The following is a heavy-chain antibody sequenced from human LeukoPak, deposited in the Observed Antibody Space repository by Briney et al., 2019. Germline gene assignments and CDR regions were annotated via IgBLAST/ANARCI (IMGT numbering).Heavy chain of an antibody. CDR3: ARGGPVAATLDAFDI. CDR1: GGSISSSSYY. D-gene: IGHD6-19*01. CDR2: IYYSGST. V-gene: IGHV4-39*07. J-gene: IGHJ3*02. Sequence: PSETLSHTCTVSGGSISSSSYYWGWIRQPPGKGLEWIGSIYYSGSTYYNPSLKSRVTISVDTSKNQFSLKLSSVTAADTAVYYCARGGPVAATLDAFDIWGQGTMVTVSS.